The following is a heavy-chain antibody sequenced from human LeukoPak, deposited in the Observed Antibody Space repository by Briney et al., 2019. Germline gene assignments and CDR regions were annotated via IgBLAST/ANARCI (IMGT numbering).Heavy chain of an antibody. Sequence: PSETLSLTCTVSGASISSSYWSWIRQPPGKGLEWIGYIYTSGSTNSNPSLTSRVTISLDTSKNQFSLKLASVTAADTADYYCARLYSGRFDPWGQGTLVTVSS. J-gene: IGHJ5*02. V-gene: IGHV4-4*09. CDR3: ARLYSGRFDP. CDR2: IYTSGST. CDR1: GASISSSY. D-gene: IGHD5-12*01.